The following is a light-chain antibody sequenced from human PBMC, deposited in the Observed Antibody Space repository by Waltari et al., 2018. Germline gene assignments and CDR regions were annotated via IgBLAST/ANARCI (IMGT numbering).Light chain of an antibody. Sequence: QSALTQPAPVSGSPGQSITISCTGTSSDLGKYNYVPWYQHPPGQVPKVMISEVTKRPSGVSNRFSGSKSGNTASLTISGLQADDEAEYYCCSDAGSGTYVFGTGTKLTVV. J-gene: IGLJ1*01. CDR3: CSDAGSGTYV. CDR2: EVT. CDR1: SSDLGKYNY. V-gene: IGLV2-23*02.